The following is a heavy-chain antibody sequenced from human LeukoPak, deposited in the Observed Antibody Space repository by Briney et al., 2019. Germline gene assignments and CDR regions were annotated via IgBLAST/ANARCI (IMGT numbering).Heavy chain of an antibody. V-gene: IGHV3-53*01. CDR3: VRGGLGMVVDGGDY. J-gene: IGHJ4*02. D-gene: IGHD3-16*01. CDR1: GFLVRISY. CDR2: IYGDEKT. Sequence: GGSLRLSCAASGFLVRISYMSWVRQAPGKGPEWVSLIYGDEKTYYAESVKGRFTISRDNSKDTVHLQMDSLSADDTGVYYCVRGGLGMVVDGGDYWGQGTLVTVSS.